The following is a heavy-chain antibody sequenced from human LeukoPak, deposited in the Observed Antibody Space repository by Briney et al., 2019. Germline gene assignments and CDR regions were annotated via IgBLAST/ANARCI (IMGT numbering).Heavy chain of an antibody. CDR2: ISYVGSNI. CDR3: ARIPLDGHWYFDL. J-gene: IGHJ2*01. D-gene: IGHD5-24*01. CDR1: DFNFMSYS. Sequence: QPERSLRLACVASDFNFMSYSMQWVRQAPVKGLQWVAAISYVGSNIFYEDSVKGRFTISRDNSKSTLYLQMNNLRTEDTAVYYCARIPLDGHWYFDLWGRGTLVTVSS. V-gene: IGHV3-30*04.